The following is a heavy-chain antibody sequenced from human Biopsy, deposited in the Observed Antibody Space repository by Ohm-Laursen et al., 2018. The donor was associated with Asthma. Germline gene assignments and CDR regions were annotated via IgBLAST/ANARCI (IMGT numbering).Heavy chain of an antibody. CDR3: ARAVSSSSYWYFDL. Sequence: SDTLSLTCIVSGAYIGTPDYHWSWIRQSPGKGLEWIGSIYYSGRTYYNPSLESRVTISADTSKNHFSLKVTSVTAADTAVYYCARAVSSSSYWYFDLWGRGDLVTVSS. V-gene: IGHV4-39*02. CDR1: GAYIGTPDYH. CDR2: IYYSGRT. J-gene: IGHJ2*01. D-gene: IGHD6-6*01.